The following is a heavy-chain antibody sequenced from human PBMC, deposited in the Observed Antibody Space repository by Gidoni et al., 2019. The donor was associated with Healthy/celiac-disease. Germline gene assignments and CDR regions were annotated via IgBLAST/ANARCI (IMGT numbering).Heavy chain of an antibody. V-gene: IGHV3-21*01. CDR2: ISRSSSFI. J-gene: IGHJ6*02. Sequence: EVQLVESGGGLVKPGGSLSTSGAASGFPFSSSSMNWVRQAPGKGLEGVSSISRSSSFIYYADSGKGRFTISRDNAKNSLYLQKNSLRAEDTAVYYCARVRRSTDYGPWIQYGMDVWGQGTTVTVSS. CDR1: GFPFSSSS. D-gene: IGHD3-16*01. CDR3: ARVRRSTDYGPWIQYGMDV.